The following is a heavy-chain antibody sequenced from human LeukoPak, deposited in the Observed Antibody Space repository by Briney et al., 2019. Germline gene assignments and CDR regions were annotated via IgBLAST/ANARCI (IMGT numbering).Heavy chain of an antibody. CDR1: GYTFTGYY. J-gene: IGHJ4*02. CDR2: INPNSGGT. Sequence: ARVKVSCKASGYTFTGYYMHWVRQAPGQGLEWMGWINPNSGGTNYAQKFQGRVTMTRDTSISTAYMELSRLRSDDTAVYYCARELLAAAVPLGYFDYWGQGTLVTVSS. CDR3: ARELLAAAVPLGYFDY. V-gene: IGHV1-2*02. D-gene: IGHD6-13*01.